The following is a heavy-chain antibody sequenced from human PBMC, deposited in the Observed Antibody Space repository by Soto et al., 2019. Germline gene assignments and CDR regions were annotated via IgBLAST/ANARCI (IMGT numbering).Heavy chain of an antibody. CDR1: GYAKSVFD. CDR2: MNAKSGDT. J-gene: IGHJ6*01. CDR3: ARGNPFYYAGFDV. Sequence: GASLKRSRKAAGYAKSVFDINWRRQTSGQGPEWMGWMNAKSGDTFFAQRFQGKFNMTWDTSLSTAYMEVGSLTSDDTAMYYCARGNPFYYAGFDVWGEGTSVTV. D-gene: IGHD3-22*01. V-gene: IGHV1-8*01.